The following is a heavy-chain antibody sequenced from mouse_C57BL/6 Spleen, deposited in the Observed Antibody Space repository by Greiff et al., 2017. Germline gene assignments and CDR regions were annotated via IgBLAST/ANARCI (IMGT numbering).Heavy chain of an antibody. Sequence: VQLQQPGAELVMPGASVKLSCKASGYTFTSYWMHWVKQRPGQGLEWIGEIDPSDSYTKYNQKFKGKSTLTVDKSSSTAYMQLSCLTSEDSAVYYCARSNYSNPFAYWGQGTLGTVSA. CDR3: ARSNYSNPFAY. V-gene: IGHV1-69*01. CDR2: IDPSDSYT. J-gene: IGHJ3*01. CDR1: GYTFTSYW. D-gene: IGHD2-5*01.